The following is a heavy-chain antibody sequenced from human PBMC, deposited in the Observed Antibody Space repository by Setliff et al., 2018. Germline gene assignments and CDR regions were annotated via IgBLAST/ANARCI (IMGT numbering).Heavy chain of an antibody. J-gene: IGHJ4*02. CDR2: INLHSGGT. CDR3: ARGRIGSTWTGDY. Sequence: ASVKVSCKASGYTFTSHDINWVRQATGQGLEWMGWINLHSGGTNYAQKFQDRVTMTSDTSITTAYMELSSLTSDDRAIYYCARGRIGSTWTGDYWGQGTLVTVSS. D-gene: IGHD2-15*01. CDR1: GYTFTSHD. V-gene: IGHV1-2*02.